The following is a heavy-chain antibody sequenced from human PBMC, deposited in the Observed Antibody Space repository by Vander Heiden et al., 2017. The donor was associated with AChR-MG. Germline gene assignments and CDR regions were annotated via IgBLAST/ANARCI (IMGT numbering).Heavy chain of an antibody. J-gene: IGHJ3*02. CDR2: IKQDGSEK. Sequence: EVQLVESGGGLVQPGGSLRLSCAASGFTFSSYWMSWVRQAPGKGLEWVANIKQDGSEKYYVDSVKGRFTISRDNAKNSLYLQMNSLRAEDTAVYYCAREVLLWFREGAFDIWGQGTMVTVSS. CDR1: GFTFSSYW. V-gene: IGHV3-7*01. D-gene: IGHD3-10*01. CDR3: AREVLLWFREGAFDI.